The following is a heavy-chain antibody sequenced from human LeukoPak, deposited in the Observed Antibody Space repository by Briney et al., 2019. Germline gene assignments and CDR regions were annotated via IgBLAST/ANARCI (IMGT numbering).Heavy chain of an antibody. J-gene: IGHJ5*02. D-gene: IGHD3-10*01. V-gene: IGHV4-61*09. Sequence: SQTLSLTCTVSGASISSTSYCWGWIRQPAGKGLEWIGHIHTSGSTNYNPSLKSRVTISVDTSKNQFSLKLSSVTAADTAVYYCARLWFGDSWFDPWSPGTLVTVSS. CDR3: ARLWFGDSWFDP. CDR2: IHTSGST. CDR1: GASISSTSYC.